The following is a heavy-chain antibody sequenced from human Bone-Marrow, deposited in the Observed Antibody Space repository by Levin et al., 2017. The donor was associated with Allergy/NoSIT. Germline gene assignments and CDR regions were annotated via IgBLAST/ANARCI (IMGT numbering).Heavy chain of an antibody. CDR2: ISYDGSNK. CDR3: ARERYSGSYFSYDYGMDV. CDR1: GFTFSSYA. D-gene: IGHD1-26*01. V-gene: IGHV3-30-3*01. Sequence: GESLKISCAASGFTFSSYAMHWVRQAPGKGLEWVAVISYDGSNKYYADSVKGRFTISRDNSKNTLYLQMNSLRAEDTAVYYCARERYSGSYFSYDYGMDVWGQGTTVTVSS. J-gene: IGHJ6*02.